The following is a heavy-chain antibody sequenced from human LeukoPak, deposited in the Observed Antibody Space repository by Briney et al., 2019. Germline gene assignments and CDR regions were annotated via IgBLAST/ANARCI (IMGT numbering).Heavy chain of an antibody. CDR1: GGSISSSSYY. CDR3: ARDVKDFWSGYYIGY. CDR2: IYYSGST. D-gene: IGHD3-3*01. Sequence: SETLSLTCTVSGGSISSSSYYWGWIRQPPGKGLEWIGSIYYSGSTYYNPSLKSRVTISVDTSKNQFSLKLSSVTAADTAVYYCARDVKDFWSGYYIGYWGQGTLVTVSS. V-gene: IGHV4-39*07. J-gene: IGHJ4*02.